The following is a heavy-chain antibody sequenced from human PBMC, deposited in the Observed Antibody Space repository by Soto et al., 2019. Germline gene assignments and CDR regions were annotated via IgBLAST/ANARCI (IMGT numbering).Heavy chain of an antibody. J-gene: IGHJ4*02. CDR2: IYWDDDK. CDR3: AHSHGYYDILTGYYPDQDYFDY. CDR1: GFSLSTSGVG. Sequence: QITLKESGPTLVKPTQTLTLTCTFSGFSLSTSGVGVGWIRQPPGKALEWLALIYWDDDKRYSPSLKSRLTNTKDTSKNQVVLTMTNMDRVDTATYYSAHSHGYYDILTGYYPDQDYFDYWGQGTLVTVSS. V-gene: IGHV2-5*02. D-gene: IGHD3-9*01.